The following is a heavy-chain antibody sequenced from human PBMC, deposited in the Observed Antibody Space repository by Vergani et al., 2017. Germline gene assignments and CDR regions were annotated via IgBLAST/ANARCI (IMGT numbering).Heavy chain of an antibody. Sequence: QVQLVQSGAEVKKPGSSVKVSCKASGGTFSSYAISWVRQAPGQGLEWMGGIIPIFGTANYAQKFQGRVTITADESTSTAYMELNSLRSEDTAVYYCARAVGEMVVAATPLDYWGQGTLVTVSS. CDR1: GGTFSSYA. D-gene: IGHD2-15*01. J-gene: IGHJ4*02. CDR3: ARAVGEMVVAATPLDY. CDR2: IIPIFGTA. V-gene: IGHV1-69*01.